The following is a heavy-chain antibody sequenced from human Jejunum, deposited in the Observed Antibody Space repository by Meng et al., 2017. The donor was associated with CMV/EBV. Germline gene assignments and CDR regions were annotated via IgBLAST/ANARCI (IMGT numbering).Heavy chain of an antibody. CDR1: GFTFSGYW. CDR2: ITSDGTTT. V-gene: IGHV3-74*01. Sequence: CAASGFTFSGYWMHWVRQTPEKGLVWVSRITSDGTTTGYADSVKGRFTISRDNAKNTPYLQMNSLRAEDTAVYYCARDLWGLGDYWGQGTLVTVSS. J-gene: IGHJ4*02. CDR3: ARDLWGLGDY. D-gene: IGHD1-26*01.